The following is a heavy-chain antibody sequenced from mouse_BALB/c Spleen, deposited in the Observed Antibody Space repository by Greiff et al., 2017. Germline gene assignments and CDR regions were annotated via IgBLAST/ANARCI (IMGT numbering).Heavy chain of an antibody. V-gene: IGHV3-2*02. D-gene: IGHD2-10*01. CDR1: GYSITSDYA. Sequence: ESGPGLVKPSQSLSLTCTVTGYSITSDYAWNWIRQFPGNKLEWMGYISYSGSTSYNPSLKSRISITRDTSKNQFFLQLNSVTTEDTATYYCARCPYYGNSYAMDYWGQGTSVTVSS. CDR2: ISYSGST. CDR3: ARCPYYGNSYAMDY. J-gene: IGHJ4*01.